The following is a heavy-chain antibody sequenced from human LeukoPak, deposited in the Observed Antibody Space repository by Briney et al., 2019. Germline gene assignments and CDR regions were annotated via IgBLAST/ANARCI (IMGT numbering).Heavy chain of an antibody. J-gene: IGHJ4*02. V-gene: IGHV4-38-2*02. D-gene: IGHD3-9*01. CDR1: GYSISSGYY. CDR3: ARDRGDDILTGLDY. Sequence: SETLSLTCTVSGYSISSGYYWGWIRQPPGKGLEWIGSIYHSGSTYYNPSLKSRVTISVDTSKNQFSLKLSSVTAADTAVYYCARDRGDDILTGLDYWGQGTLVTVSS. CDR2: IYHSGST.